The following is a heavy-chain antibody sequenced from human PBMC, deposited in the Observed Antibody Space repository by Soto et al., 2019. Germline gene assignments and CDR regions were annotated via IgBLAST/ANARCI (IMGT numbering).Heavy chain of an antibody. CDR1: GYTFTSYY. D-gene: IGHD3-9*01. Sequence: ASVKVSCKASGYTFTSYYMHWVRQAPGQGLEWMGIINPSGGSTSYAQKFQGRVTMTRDTSTSTVYMELSSVTAADTAVYYCARRASSGYDILTGSNWFDPWGQGTLVTVSS. CDR2: INPSGGST. J-gene: IGHJ5*02. CDR3: ARRASSGYDILTGSNWFDP. V-gene: IGHV1-46*01.